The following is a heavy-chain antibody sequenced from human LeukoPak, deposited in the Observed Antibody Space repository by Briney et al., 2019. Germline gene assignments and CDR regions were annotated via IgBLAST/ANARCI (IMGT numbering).Heavy chain of an antibody. CDR3: TRDGERYSSLVY. CDR1: GFTFSSYW. J-gene: IGHJ4*02. D-gene: IGHD6-13*01. Sequence: GGSLRLSCAASGFTFSSYWMSWVPQAPGKGLEWVANIKQDGSETFYVDSVKGRFTISRDNAENSLFLEMSSLRAEDTAVYSCTRDGERYSSLVYSGQGKLFTVSS. CDR2: IKQDGSET. V-gene: IGHV3-7*01.